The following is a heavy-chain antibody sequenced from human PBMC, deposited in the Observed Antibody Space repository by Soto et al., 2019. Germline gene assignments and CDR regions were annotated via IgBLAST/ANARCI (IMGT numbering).Heavy chain of an antibody. J-gene: IGHJ6*02. CDR3: ARDGDADTDYYYYGMDV. D-gene: IGHD7-27*01. Sequence: ASVKVSCKASGYAFTSYYMHWVRQAPGQGLEWMGIINPSGGSTSYAQKFQGRVTMTRDTSTSTVYMELSSLRSEDTAVYYCARDGDADTDYYYYGMDVWGQGTTVSVSS. CDR2: INPSGGST. CDR1: GYAFTSYY. V-gene: IGHV1-46*01.